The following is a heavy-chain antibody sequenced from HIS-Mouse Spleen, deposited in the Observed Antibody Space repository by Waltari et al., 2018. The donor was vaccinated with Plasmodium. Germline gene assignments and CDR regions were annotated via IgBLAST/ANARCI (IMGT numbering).Heavy chain of an antibody. CDR1: GYTFTGYY. V-gene: IGHV1-2*02. D-gene: IGHD3-9*01. CDR2: INPNSGGT. J-gene: IGHJ4*02. Sequence: QVQLVQSGAEVKKPGASVKVSCKASGYTFTGYYMHWVRQAPGQGLEWMGWINPNSGGTNYAQKFQGRVTMTRDTSISTAYMELSRLRADDTAVYYCARRSGKILTGYYSYYFDYWGQGTLVTVSS. CDR3: ARRSGKILTGYYSYYFDY.